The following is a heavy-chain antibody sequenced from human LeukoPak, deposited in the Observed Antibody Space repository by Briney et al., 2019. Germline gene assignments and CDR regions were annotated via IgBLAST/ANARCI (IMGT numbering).Heavy chain of an antibody. CDR2: IYPGDSDT. CDR3: ARHTSPDGGQYYYDSSGYYNAIMD. V-gene: IGHV5-51*01. J-gene: IGHJ4*02. D-gene: IGHD3-22*01. CDR1: GYKLTNNW. Sequence: GESLKISCKISGYKLTNNWIGWVRQMPGKGLEWVGIIYPGDSDTRYSPSLQGQVTISVDRSISTAYLQWSTLKASDTAMYYCARHTSPDGGQYYYDSSGYYNAIMDWGQGTLVTVSS.